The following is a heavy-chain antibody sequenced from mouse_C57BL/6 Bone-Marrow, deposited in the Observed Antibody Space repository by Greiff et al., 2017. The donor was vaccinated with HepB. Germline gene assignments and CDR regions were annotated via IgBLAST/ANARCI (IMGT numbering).Heavy chain of an antibody. V-gene: IGHV1-59*01. J-gene: IGHJ3*01. Sequence: QVQLQQPGAELVRPGTSVKLSCKASGYTFTSYWMHWVKQRPGQGLEWIGVIDPSDSYTNYNQKFKGKATLTVDTSSSTAYMQLSSLTSEDSAVYYCARRGGNYWFAYWGRGTLVTVSA. CDR1: GYTFTSYW. D-gene: IGHD2-1*01. CDR2: IDPSDSYT. CDR3: ARRGGNYWFAY.